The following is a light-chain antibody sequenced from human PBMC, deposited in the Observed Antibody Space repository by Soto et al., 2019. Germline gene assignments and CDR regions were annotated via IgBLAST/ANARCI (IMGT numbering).Light chain of an antibody. J-gene: IGLJ2*01. Sequence: QSVLTQPPSASGTPRQRVTISCSGSSSNIGTNTVNWYQELPGTAPKLLIYNNNQRPSGVPDRFSGSKSGTSASLAISGLQSEDEADYYCAAWDDSLNGVLFGGGTKLTVL. CDR3: AAWDDSLNGVL. CDR1: SSNIGTNT. CDR2: NNN. V-gene: IGLV1-44*01.